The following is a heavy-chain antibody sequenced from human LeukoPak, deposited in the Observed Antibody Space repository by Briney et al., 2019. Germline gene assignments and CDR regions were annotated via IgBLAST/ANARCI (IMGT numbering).Heavy chain of an antibody. CDR2: IYCSGNS. J-gene: IGHJ4*02. D-gene: IGHD1-26*01. CDR3: ARNPWEQDY. Sequence: SETLSLTCTVSGGSISSYYWSWIRQPPGKGLEWIGSIYCSGNSYYNPSLKSRVTISVDTSKNQDSLKVSSVTAADTAVYYCARNPWEQDYWGQGTLVTVSS. CDR1: GGSISSYY. V-gene: IGHV4-59*05.